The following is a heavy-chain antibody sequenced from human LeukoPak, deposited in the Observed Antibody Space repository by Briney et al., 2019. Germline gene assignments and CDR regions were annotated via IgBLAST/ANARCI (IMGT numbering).Heavy chain of an antibody. J-gene: IGHJ4*02. Sequence: GGSLRLSCAASGFTFSAYTMSWVRQAPGKGLEWVSAISGSGGSTYYADSVKGRFTISRDNSKNTLYLQMNSLRAEDTAVYYCAKVPGIAARPDYFDYWGQGTLVTVSS. CDR3: AKVPGIAARPDYFDY. CDR2: ISGSGGST. D-gene: IGHD6-6*01. V-gene: IGHV3-23*01. CDR1: GFTFSAYT.